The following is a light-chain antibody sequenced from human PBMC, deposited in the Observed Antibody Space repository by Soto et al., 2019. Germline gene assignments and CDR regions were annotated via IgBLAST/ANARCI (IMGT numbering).Light chain of an antibody. CDR3: QVWDSSSDHYV. CDR1: NIGSKS. CDR2: DDS. V-gene: IGLV3-21*02. Sequence: SYELTQPHSVSVATAQTGPRITCGGNNIGSKSVHWYQQKPGQAPVLVVYDDSDRPSGIPERFSGSNSGNTATLTISRVEAGDGADYYCQVWDSSSDHYVLGTGTKVTVL. J-gene: IGLJ1*01.